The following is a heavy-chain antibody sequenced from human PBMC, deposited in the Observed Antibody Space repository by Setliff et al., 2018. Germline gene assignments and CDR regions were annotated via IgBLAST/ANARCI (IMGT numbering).Heavy chain of an antibody. D-gene: IGHD3-22*01. CDR1: GYSFTSYW. J-gene: IGHJ3*02. Sequence: GESLKISCKGSGYSFTSYWIGWVRQMPGKGLEWMGIIYPGDSDTRYSPSFQGQVTTSADKSISTAYLQWSSLKASDTAMYYCASTLYYYDSSGYGAFDIWGQGTMVTVSS. CDR3: ASTLYYYDSSGYGAFDI. CDR2: IYPGDSDT. V-gene: IGHV5-51*01.